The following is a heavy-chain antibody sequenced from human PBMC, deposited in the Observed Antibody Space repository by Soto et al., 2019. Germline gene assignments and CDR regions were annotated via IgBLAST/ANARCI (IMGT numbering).Heavy chain of an antibody. CDR3: ARDWFGVDY. J-gene: IGHJ4*02. D-gene: IGHD3-16*01. CDR2: INAYNGNR. CDR1: GYTFTNYG. V-gene: IGHV1-18*01. Sequence: QVQLVQSGAEVKKPGASVKVSCKASGYTFTNYGISWVRQAPGQGLEWMGWINAYNGNRNYAQKLQGRVTMTTDTPTSTAYMGLRSLRSDHTAVYYCARDWFGVDYWGQGTLVTVSS.